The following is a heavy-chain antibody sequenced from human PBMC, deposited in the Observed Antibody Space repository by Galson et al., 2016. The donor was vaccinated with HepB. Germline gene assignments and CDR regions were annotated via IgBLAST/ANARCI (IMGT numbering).Heavy chain of an antibody. V-gene: IGHV3-23*01. D-gene: IGHD3/OR15-3a*01. Sequence: SLRLSCAASGFTFSSYAMSWFRQAPGKGLEWVSAISGNGDSTYYADSVKGRFAISRDNSKNTLYLQMNSLRAEDTAVYYCAKGDGFWTAFDYWGQGTLVTVSS. J-gene: IGHJ4*02. CDR1: GFTFSSYA. CDR2: ISGNGDST. CDR3: AKGDGFWTAFDY.